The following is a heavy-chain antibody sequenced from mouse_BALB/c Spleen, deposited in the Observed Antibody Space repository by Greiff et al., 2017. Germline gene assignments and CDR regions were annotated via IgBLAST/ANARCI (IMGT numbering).Heavy chain of an antibody. CDR2: ISSGSSTI. Sequence: DVMLVESGGGLVQPGGSRKLSCAASGFTFSSFGMHWVRQAPEKGLEWVAYISSGSSTIYYADTVKGRFTISRDNPKNTLFLQMTSLRSEDTAMYYCARDWDYGSSYSWFAYWGQGTLVTVSA. CDR1: GFTFSSFG. D-gene: IGHD1-1*01. V-gene: IGHV5-17*02. J-gene: IGHJ3*01. CDR3: ARDWDYGSSYSWFAY.